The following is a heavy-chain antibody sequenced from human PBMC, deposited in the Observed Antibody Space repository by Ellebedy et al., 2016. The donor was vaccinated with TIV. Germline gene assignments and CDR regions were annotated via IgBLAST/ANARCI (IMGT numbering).Heavy chain of an antibody. CDR3: ASGYSGGWYGIDQ. CDR2: INSDGSST. J-gene: IGHJ4*02. V-gene: IGHV3-74*01. D-gene: IGHD6-19*01. CDR1: GFTFSSYW. Sequence: PGGSLRLSCAASGFTFSSYWVHWVRQAPGKGLVWVSRINSDGSSTSYADSVKGRFTISRDNAKNTLYLQMNSLRAEDTAVYYCASGYSGGWYGIDQWGQGTLVTVSS.